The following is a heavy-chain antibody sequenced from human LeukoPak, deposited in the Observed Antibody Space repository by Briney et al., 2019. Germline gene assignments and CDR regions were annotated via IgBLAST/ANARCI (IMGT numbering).Heavy chain of an antibody. Sequence: SETLSLTCTVSGGSIGSGGYYWSWIRQHPGKGLEWIGYIYYSGSTYYNPSLKSRVTISVDTSKNQFSLKLSSVTAADTAVYYCARLWGQQLAYFDYWGQGTLVTVSS. J-gene: IGHJ4*02. CDR2: IYYSGST. CDR1: GGSIGSGGYY. CDR3: ARLWGQQLAYFDY. D-gene: IGHD6-13*01. V-gene: IGHV4-31*03.